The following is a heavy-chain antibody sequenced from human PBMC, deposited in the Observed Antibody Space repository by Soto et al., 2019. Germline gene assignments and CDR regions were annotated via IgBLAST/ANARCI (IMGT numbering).Heavy chain of an antibody. CDR1: GGSISSGDYY. CDR2: IYYSGST. Sequence: SETLSLTCTVSGGSISSGDYYWSWIRQPPGKGLEWIGYIYYSGSTYYNPSLKSRVTISVDTSKNQFSLKLSSVTAADTAVYYCARDTPPGSPIDYWGQGTLVTVSS. D-gene: IGHD3-10*01. V-gene: IGHV4-30-4*01. CDR3: ARDTPPGSPIDY. J-gene: IGHJ4*02.